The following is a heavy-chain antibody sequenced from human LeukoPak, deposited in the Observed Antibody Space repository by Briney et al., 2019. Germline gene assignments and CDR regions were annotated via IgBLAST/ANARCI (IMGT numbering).Heavy chain of an antibody. CDR3: ARVWTKVITGDAFDI. CDR2: ISYDGSNK. Sequence: GGSLRLSCAASGFIFSSYAMNWVRQAPGKGLEWVAVISYDGSNKYYADSVKGRFTISRDNSNNTLYLQMNSLRAEDTAVYYCARVWTKVITGDAFDIWGQGTMVTVSS. J-gene: IGHJ3*02. D-gene: IGHD1-14*01. V-gene: IGHV3-30-3*01. CDR1: GFIFSSYA.